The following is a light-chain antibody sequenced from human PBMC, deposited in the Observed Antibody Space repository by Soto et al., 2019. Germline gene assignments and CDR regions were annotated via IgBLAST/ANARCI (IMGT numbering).Light chain of an antibody. CDR2: AAS. V-gene: IGKV1-39*01. J-gene: IGKJ4*01. Sequence: DIQMTQSPSSLSASVGDRVTITCRASQSINTHLNWYQQKPGKGPKILIYAASSLQSGVPSRFSGSGSGTDFTLAISSLQPEDFATYYCQQSYTTPLTFGGGSKVVIK. CDR1: QSINTH. CDR3: QQSYTTPLT.